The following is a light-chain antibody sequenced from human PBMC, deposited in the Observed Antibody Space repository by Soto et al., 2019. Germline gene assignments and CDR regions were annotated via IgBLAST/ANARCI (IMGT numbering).Light chain of an antibody. Sequence: QSALTQPASVSGSPGQSITISCTGTSSDVGGYNYVSWYQQHPAKAPKVMIYDVSNRPSGVSNRFSGSKSGNTASLTISGLQAEDEADYYCYSYPSSSTDVFGTGTKVTAL. CDR2: DVS. V-gene: IGLV2-14*03. CDR1: SSDVGGYNY. J-gene: IGLJ1*01. CDR3: YSYPSSSTDV.